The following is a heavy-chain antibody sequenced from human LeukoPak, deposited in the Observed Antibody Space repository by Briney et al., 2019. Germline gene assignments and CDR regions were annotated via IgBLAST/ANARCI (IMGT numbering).Heavy chain of an antibody. D-gene: IGHD3-3*01. CDR3: AREFSWSGFFDY. V-gene: IGHV4-59*01. Sequence: SETLSLTCTVSDGSISSYYWSWIRQPPGQGLEWIGHIYDSGSTNYNPSLKSQVTISVDTSKNQFSLKLSSVTAADTAVYYCAREFSWSGFFDYWGQGTLVTVSS. CDR2: IYDSGST. J-gene: IGHJ4*02. CDR1: DGSISSYY.